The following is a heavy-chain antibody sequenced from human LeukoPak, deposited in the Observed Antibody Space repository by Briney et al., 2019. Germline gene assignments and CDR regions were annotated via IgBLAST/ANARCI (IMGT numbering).Heavy chain of an antibody. Sequence: ASVKVSCKASGGTFSSYAISWVRQAPGQGLEWMGRINPNSGGTNYAQKFQGRVTMTRDTSISTAYMGLSRLRSDDTAVYYCARLTVRGVKPSLVYYYYGMDVWGQGTTVTVSS. CDR1: GGTFSSYA. CDR2: INPNSGGT. J-gene: IGHJ6*02. CDR3: ARLTVRGVKPSLVYYYYGMDV. D-gene: IGHD3-10*01. V-gene: IGHV1-2*06.